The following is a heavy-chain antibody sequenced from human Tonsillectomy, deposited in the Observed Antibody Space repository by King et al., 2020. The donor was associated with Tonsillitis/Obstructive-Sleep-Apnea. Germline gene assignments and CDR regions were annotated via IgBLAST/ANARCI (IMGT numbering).Heavy chain of an antibody. CDR3: AGDSVLKSNYDSSGYYYYYYYMDV. CDR1: GFTFSSYS. V-gene: IGHV3-21*01. J-gene: IGHJ6*03. D-gene: IGHD3-22*01. CDR2: ISSSSSYI. Sequence: QLVQSGGGLVKPGGSLRLSCAASGFTFSSYSMNWVRQAPGKGLEWVSSISSSSSYIYYADSVKGRFTISRDNAKNSLYLQMNSLRAEDTAVYYCAGDSVLKSNYDSSGYYYYYYYMDVWGKGTTVTVSS.